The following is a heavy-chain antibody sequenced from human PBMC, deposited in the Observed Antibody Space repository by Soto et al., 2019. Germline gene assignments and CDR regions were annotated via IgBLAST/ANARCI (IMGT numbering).Heavy chain of an antibody. J-gene: IGHJ4*02. D-gene: IGHD3-3*01. CDR1: GFTFANAW. Sequence: EVHLVESGGGVVTPGGSLTLSCAASGFTFANAWMNWVRQAPGKGLEWVGRIRSSSDGGTTDYAAPVKGRFTFSRDDSKNTLFLDMNSLKTEDTAVYYCTTSIFGVVTAHWGQGTLVTVS. V-gene: IGHV3-15*07. CDR2: IRSSSDGGTT. CDR3: TTSIFGVVTAH.